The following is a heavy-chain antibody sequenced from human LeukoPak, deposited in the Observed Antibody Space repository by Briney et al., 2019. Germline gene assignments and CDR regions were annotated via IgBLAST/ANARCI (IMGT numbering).Heavy chain of an antibody. D-gene: IGHD2-15*01. V-gene: IGHV1-2*02. Sequence: ASVKVSCKASGYTFTDYYMHWVRQAPGQGLEWMGWINPHSGGTDHAQKFQGRVTITADESTSTAYMELSSLRSEDTAVYYCARDGYCSGGSCYSFDYWGQGTLVTVSS. CDR2: INPHSGGT. J-gene: IGHJ4*02. CDR1: GYTFTDYY. CDR3: ARDGYCSGGSCYSFDY.